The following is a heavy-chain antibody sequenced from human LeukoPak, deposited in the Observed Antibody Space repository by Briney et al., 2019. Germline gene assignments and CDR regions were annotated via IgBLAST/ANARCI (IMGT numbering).Heavy chain of an antibody. D-gene: IGHD6-13*01. CDR2: ISYDGSNK. J-gene: IGHJ3*02. Sequence: PGGSLRLSCAASGFTFSSYGMRWVRQAPGKGLEWVAVISYDGSNKYYADSVKGRFTISRDNSKNTLYLQMNSLRAEDTAVYYCAKDYEQQLVHDAFDIWGQGTMVTVSS. V-gene: IGHV3-30*18. CDR1: GFTFSSYG. CDR3: AKDYEQQLVHDAFDI.